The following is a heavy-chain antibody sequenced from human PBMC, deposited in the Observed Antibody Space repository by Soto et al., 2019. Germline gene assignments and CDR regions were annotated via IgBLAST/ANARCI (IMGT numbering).Heavy chain of an antibody. CDR3: ARYRREAVAGYTLDN. J-gene: IGHJ4*02. D-gene: IGHD6-13*01. Sequence: SETLSLTCTVSGGSISSNYWSWIRQPPGKGLEWIGYVYNSGSTNYNPSLKSRVTISEDTSKSQFSLKVNSMTAADTAVYYCARYRREAVAGYTLDNWGQGILVTVSS. V-gene: IGHV4-59*01. CDR1: GGSISSNY. CDR2: VYNSGST.